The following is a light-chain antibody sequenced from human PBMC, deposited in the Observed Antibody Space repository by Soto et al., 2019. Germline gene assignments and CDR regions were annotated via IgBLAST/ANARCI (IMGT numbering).Light chain of an antibody. CDR1: SSNIGSNT. CDR3: ASWDVGRDAVV. J-gene: IGLJ2*01. Sequence: QSVLTQPPSASGTPGQTVTISCSGSSSNIGSNTVNWYQQHPVTPAQPLIYSNDQGSSGVPGRFSGSKFGTSASLAISGLQPEDEADYCCASWDVGRDAVVFGGGTQLTVL. CDR2: SND. V-gene: IGLV1-44*01.